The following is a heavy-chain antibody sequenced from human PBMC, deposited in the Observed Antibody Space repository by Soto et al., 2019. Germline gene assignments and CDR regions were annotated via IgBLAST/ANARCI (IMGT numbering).Heavy chain of an antibody. CDR2: IYYSGST. J-gene: IGHJ3*02. Sequence: QVQLQESGPGLVKPSQTLSLTCTVSGGSISSGGYYWSWIRQHPGKGLEWIGYIYYSGSTYYNLSLKSRVTISVDTSKNQFSLKLSSVTAADTAVYYCARERGATVPKGDAFDIWGQGTMVTVSS. V-gene: IGHV4-31*03. CDR3: ARERGATVPKGDAFDI. D-gene: IGHD4-17*01. CDR1: GGSISSGGYY.